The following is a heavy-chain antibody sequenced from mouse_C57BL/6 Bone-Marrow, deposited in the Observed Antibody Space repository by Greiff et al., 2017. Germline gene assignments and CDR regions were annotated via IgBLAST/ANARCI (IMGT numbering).Heavy chain of an antibody. V-gene: IGHV14-4*01. CDR1: GFNIKDDY. J-gene: IGHJ4*01. Sequence: EVQLVESGAELVRPGASVKLSCTASGFNIKDDYMHWVKQRPEQGLEWIGWIDPENGDTEYASKFQGKATITADTSSNTAYLQLSSLTSEDTAVYYCTTYSNYFRDYWGQGTSVTVSA. D-gene: IGHD2-5*01. CDR3: TTYSNYFRDY. CDR2: IDPENGDT.